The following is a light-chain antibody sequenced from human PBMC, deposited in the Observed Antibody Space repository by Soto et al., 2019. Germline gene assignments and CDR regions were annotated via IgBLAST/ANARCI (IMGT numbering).Light chain of an antibody. CDR1: QSVSRSS. V-gene: IGKV3-20*01. Sequence: EIVLTQSPGTLSLSPGERATLSCRASQSVSRSSLAWYQQKPGQAPRLLIHGASSRATGIPDRISGSGSGTDFTLTISRLEPEDFAVYYCQQYGSSPLSFGRGTRLDI. CDR2: GAS. CDR3: QQYGSSPLS. J-gene: IGKJ5*01.